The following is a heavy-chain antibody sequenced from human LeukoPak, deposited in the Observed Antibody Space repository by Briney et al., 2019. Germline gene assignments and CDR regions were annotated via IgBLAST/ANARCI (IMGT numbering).Heavy chain of an antibody. D-gene: IGHD1-26*01. CDR1: XXXXXXXX. J-gene: IGHJ4*02. CDR3: ARQTPIRSCDC. V-gene: IGHV3-48*02. Sequence: PGESLRLSCAASXXXXXXXXXXXVXXXXXXXXXXXSYIXSSXSTXSYXDSVXGRFTISRDNAENSIYLQMNSLRDXDTAVYYCARQTPIRSCDCWGQGTLVTVSS. CDR2: IXSSXSTX.